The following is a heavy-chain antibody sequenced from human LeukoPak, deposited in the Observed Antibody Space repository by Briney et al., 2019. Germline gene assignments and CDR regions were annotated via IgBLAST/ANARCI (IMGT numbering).Heavy chain of an antibody. Sequence: KESGPTLVKPTQTLTLTCTFSGFSFSTSGVGVGWIRQPPGKALEWLALIYWNDDKRYSPSLKSRLTITKDTSKNQVVLTMTNMDPVDTATYYCARIQVNSGSYYVVDYWGQGTLVTVSS. CDR1: GFSFSTSGVG. J-gene: IGHJ4*02. V-gene: IGHV2-5*01. CDR2: IYWNDDK. D-gene: IGHD1-26*01. CDR3: ARIQVNSGSYYVVDY.